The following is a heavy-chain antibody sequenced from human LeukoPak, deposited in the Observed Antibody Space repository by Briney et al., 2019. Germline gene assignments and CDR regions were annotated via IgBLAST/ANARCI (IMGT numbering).Heavy chain of an antibody. D-gene: IGHD3-16*02. CDR2: ISYDGSNK. J-gene: IGHJ4*02. CDR3: AXVLXRLGELSPFDY. Sequence: GGSLRLSCAASGFTFSSYGMHWVRQAPGKGLEWVAVISYDGSNKYYADSVKGRFTISRDNSKNTLYLQMNSLRAEDTAVYYCAXVLXRLGELSPFDYWGQGTLVTVSS. V-gene: IGHV3-30*18. CDR1: GFTFSSYG.